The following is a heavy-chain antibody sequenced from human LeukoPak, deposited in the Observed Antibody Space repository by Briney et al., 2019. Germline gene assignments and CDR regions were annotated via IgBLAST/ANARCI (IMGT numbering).Heavy chain of an antibody. Sequence: ASVKVSCKASGYTFSGDYMHWMRQAPGQGLEWMGRIRSNSEDIQYAQKFQGRVTMTWDTSTSTAYMELTRLTSDDTAVYYCAREPKQVIREFDYWGQGTLVTVSS. CDR1: GYTFSGDY. CDR2: IRSNSEDI. CDR3: AREPKQVIREFDY. D-gene: IGHD1-26*01. J-gene: IGHJ4*02. V-gene: IGHV1-2*06.